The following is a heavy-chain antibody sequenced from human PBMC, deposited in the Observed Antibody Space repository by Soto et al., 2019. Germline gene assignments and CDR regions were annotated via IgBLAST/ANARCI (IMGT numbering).Heavy chain of an antibody. Sequence: GASVKVSCKASGYTFISYYMHWVRQAPGQGLEWMGIINPSGGSTSYAQKFQGRVTMTRDTSTSTVYMELSSLRSEDTAVYYCASRPGYCSGGSCYDYWGQGTLVTVSS. D-gene: IGHD2-15*01. CDR1: GYTFISYY. CDR3: ASRPGYCSGGSCYDY. V-gene: IGHV1-46*03. CDR2: INPSGGST. J-gene: IGHJ4*02.